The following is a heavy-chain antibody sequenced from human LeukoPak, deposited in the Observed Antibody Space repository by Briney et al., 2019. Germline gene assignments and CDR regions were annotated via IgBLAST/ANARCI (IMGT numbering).Heavy chain of an antibody. CDR2: INTNTGNP. D-gene: IGHD3-9*01. J-gene: IGHJ1*01. CDR3: ARDAVLRYFDWFPALPYFQH. CDR1: GGTFSNYA. V-gene: IGHV7-4-1*02. Sequence: ASVKVSCKASGGTFSNYAISWVRQAPGQGLEWMGWINTNTGNPTYAQGFTGRFVFSLDTSVSTAYLQISSLKAEDTAVYYCARDAVLRYFDWFPALPYFQHWGQGTLVTVSS.